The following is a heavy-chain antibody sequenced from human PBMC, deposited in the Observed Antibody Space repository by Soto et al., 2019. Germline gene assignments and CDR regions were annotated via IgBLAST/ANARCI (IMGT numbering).Heavy chain of an antibody. D-gene: IGHD5-12*01. CDR2: IWYDGSNK. J-gene: IGHJ6*02. Sequence: QVQLVESGGGVVQPGRSLRLSCAASGFTFSSYGMHWVRQAPGKGLEWVAVIWYDGSNKYYADSVKGRFTISRDNSKNTLYLQMSSLRAEDTAVYYCARDHGEMATDYYYYYGMDVWGQGTTVTVSS. CDR1: GFTFSSYG. V-gene: IGHV3-33*01. CDR3: ARDHGEMATDYYYYYGMDV.